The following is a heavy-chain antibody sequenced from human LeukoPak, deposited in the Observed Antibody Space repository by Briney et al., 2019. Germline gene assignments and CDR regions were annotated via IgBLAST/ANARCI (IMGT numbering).Heavy chain of an antibody. D-gene: IGHD2-15*01. CDR2: TYYRSKWYK. CDR3: ARWGTYCSGGSCYPTAFDY. Sequence: SQTLSLTCAISGDSVSSNSAAWNWIRQSPSRGLEWLGRTYYRSKWYKDYAVSVKSRITINPDTPKNQFSLQLNSVTPEDTAVYYCARWGTYCSGGSCYPTAFDYWGQGTLVTVSS. V-gene: IGHV6-1*01. CDR1: GDSVSSNSAA. J-gene: IGHJ4*02.